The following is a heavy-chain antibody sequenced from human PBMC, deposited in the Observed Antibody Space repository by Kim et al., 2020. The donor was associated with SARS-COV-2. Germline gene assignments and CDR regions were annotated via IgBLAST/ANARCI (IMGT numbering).Heavy chain of an antibody. J-gene: IGHJ4*02. Sequence: ASVKVSCKASGYTFTSYTIHWVRQAPGQSLEWMGWINAGNGNTKYSQKFQGRVTITRDTSASTTYMELSSLRSEDTAVYFCARDWGSGSFYYWGQGTLLTVSS. CDR1: GYTFTSYT. D-gene: IGHD1-26*01. CDR3: ARDWGSGSFYY. CDR2: INAGNGNT. V-gene: IGHV1-3*01.